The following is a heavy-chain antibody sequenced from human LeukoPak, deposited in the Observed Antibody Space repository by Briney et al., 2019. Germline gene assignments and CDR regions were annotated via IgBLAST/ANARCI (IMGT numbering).Heavy chain of an antibody. CDR1: GFSLSNSA. CDR2: IVASSGST. CDR3: AKGAYDYIEMGYFDY. J-gene: IGHJ4*02. D-gene: IGHD5-12*01. V-gene: IGHV3-23*01. Sequence: GGSLRLSCAASGFSLSNSAMSWVRQAPGKGREWLSLIVASSGSTFYADSVKGRFTISRGNSKNTLYLQMNSLRADDTAVYYCAKGAYDYIEMGYFDYWGQGTLVTVSS.